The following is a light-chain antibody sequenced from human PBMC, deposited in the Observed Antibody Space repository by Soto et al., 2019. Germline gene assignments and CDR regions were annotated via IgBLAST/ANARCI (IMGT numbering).Light chain of an antibody. Sequence: DIQITQSPSSLSASVGDRVTITCRASQGISNYLAWYQQKPGKVPKLLIYSASTLQSGVPSRFSGSGSGTDFTLTISXLQPEDVATYYCQKYNRAPQTFGQGTRWIS. CDR1: QGISNY. CDR3: QKYNRAPQT. CDR2: SAS. V-gene: IGKV1-27*01. J-gene: IGKJ1*01.